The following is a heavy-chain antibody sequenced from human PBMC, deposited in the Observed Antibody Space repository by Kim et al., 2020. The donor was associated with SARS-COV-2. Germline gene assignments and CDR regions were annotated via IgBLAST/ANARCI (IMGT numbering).Heavy chain of an antibody. J-gene: IGHJ6*02. CDR2: T. V-gene: IGHV4-39*01. Sequence: TYYTPSLKGRVTISVDTSKNQFSLKLSSVTAADTAVYYCARLYYYYGMDVCGQGTTVTVSS. CDR3: ARLYYYYGMDV.